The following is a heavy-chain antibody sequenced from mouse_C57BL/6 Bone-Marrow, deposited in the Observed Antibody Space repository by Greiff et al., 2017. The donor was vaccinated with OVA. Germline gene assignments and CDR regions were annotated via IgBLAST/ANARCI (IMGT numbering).Heavy chain of an antibody. J-gene: IGHJ3*01. D-gene: IGHD1-1*01. CDR3: TREGYYGSSYGFAY. Sequence: EVMLVESGEGLVKPGGSLKLSCAASGFTFSSYAMSWVRQTPEKRLEWVAYISSGGDYIYYADTVKGRFTISRDNARNTLYLQMSSLKSEDTAMYYCTREGYYGSSYGFAYWGQGTLVTVSA. CDR2: ISSGGDYI. V-gene: IGHV5-9-1*02. CDR1: GFTFSSYA.